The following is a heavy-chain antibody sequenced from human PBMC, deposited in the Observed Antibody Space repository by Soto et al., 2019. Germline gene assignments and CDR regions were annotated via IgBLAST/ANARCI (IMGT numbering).Heavy chain of an antibody. CDR2: IYSGGST. Sequence: EVQLVESXGGLIXXXXSLRLSCAASGFTVSSNYMSWVRQAPGKGLEWVSVIYSGGSTYYADSVKGRFTISRDNSKNTLYLQMNSLRAEDTAVYYCARDRVESGYPEYFQHWGQGTLVTVSS. CDR1: GFTVSSNY. J-gene: IGHJ1*01. D-gene: IGHD3-22*01. V-gene: IGHV3-53*01. CDR3: ARDRVESGYPEYFQH.